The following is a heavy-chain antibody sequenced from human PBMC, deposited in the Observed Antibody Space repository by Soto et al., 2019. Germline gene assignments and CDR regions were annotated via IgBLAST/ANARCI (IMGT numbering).Heavy chain of an antibody. D-gene: IGHD3-22*01. J-gene: IGHJ6*02. CDR2: IYWDDDK. CDR1: GFSLSTSGVG. CDR3: RYYDDSSVYGMDV. V-gene: IGHV2-5*02. Sequence: QITFKASGPTLVKPTQNLTLTCTFSGFSLSTSGVGVGWIRQPPGQALEWLALIYWDDDKRYSPSLKSRLTSTKDTSKNQMVVKMTNMDLVDTATFYCRYYDDSSVYGMDVWGQGTTVTVAS.